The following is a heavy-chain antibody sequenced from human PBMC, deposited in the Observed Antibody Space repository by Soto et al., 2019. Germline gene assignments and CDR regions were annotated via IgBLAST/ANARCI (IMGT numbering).Heavy chain of an antibody. Sequence: QVPLQQWGAGLLKPSETLSLTCAVYGGSFSDYYWSWIRQPPGKGLEWIGEINHSGSTNYNPSLKSIVTISVDTSKNQFSLKLSSVTAADTAVYYCAREGRYYASGRFWWFDPWVQGTLVTVSS. V-gene: IGHV4-34*01. D-gene: IGHD3-10*01. J-gene: IGHJ5*02. CDR2: INHSGST. CDR3: AREGRYYASGRFWWFDP. CDR1: GGSFSDYY.